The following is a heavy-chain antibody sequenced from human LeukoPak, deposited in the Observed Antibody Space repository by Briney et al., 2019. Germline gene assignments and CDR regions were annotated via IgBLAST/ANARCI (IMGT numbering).Heavy chain of an antibody. D-gene: IGHD4-23*01. CDR1: GFTFSSYA. CDR3: AKDPNYGGNSGVDYFDY. V-gene: IGHV3-23*01. CDR2: ISGSGRSA. J-gene: IGHJ4*02. Sequence: GGSLRLSCAASGFTFSSYAMSWVRQAPGKGLEWVSAISGSGRSAYYADSVKGRFTISRDNSKNTLYLQMNSLRAEDTAVYYCAKDPNYGGNSGVDYFDYWGQETLVTVS.